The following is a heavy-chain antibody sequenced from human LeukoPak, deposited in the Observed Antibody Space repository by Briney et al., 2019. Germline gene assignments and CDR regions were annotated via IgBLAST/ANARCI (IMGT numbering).Heavy chain of an antibody. D-gene: IGHD3-16*01. CDR3: ARDHHSRYYVY. CDR1: GFPFSSYW. J-gene: IGHJ4*02. Sequence: GGSLRLSCEASGFPFSSYWMTWVRQAPGKGLEWVANLNQDGSAKYYVDSVKGRFSISRDNAKNSLYLEMNSLRAEDTAVYYCARDHHSRYYVYWGQGTLVTVSS. CDR2: LNQDGSAK. V-gene: IGHV3-7*01.